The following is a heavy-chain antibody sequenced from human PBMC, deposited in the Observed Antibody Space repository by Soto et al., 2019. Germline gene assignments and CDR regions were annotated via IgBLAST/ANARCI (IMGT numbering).Heavy chain of an antibody. D-gene: IGHD1-26*01. V-gene: IGHV3-48*03. CDR1: GFTFSSYE. CDR3: ARGARWELLAYYYGMDV. CDR2: ISSSGSTI. J-gene: IGHJ6*02. Sequence: GGSLRLSCAASGFTFSSYEMNWVRQAPGKGLEWVSYISSSGSTIYYADSVKGRFTISRDNAKNSLYLQMNSVRAEDTAVYYCARGARWELLAYYYGMDVWGQGTTVTVSS.